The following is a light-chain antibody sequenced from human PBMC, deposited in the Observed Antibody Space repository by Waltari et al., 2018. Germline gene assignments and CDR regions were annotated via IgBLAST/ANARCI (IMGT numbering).Light chain of an antibody. CDR3: QQGYKRRT. V-gene: IGKV3-11*01. CDR1: ESVSNY. CDR2: DAL. J-gene: IGKJ4*01. Sequence: IVLTQSPVTLSLSPGERATLSCKASESVSNYLAWYQQKPGQAPRHLIYDALKRATGIPVRFSGSGSGTDFTLTISSLEPEDFAVYYCQQGYKRRTFGGGTNVEIK.